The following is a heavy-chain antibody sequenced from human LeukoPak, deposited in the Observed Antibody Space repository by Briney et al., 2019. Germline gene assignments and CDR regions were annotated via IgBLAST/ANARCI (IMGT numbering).Heavy chain of an antibody. V-gene: IGHV3-30*04. Sequence: GGSLRLSCAASGFTFNNYAIHWVRQAPGQGLEWVAVISYDGSNKYYADSVKGRFTISRDNSKNTLYLQMHSLKAEDTAVYYCARDLGQYYDTSDNWFDPWGQGTLVTVSS. J-gene: IGHJ5*02. CDR1: GFTFNNYA. CDR3: ARDLGQYYDTSDNWFDP. CDR2: ISYDGSNK. D-gene: IGHD3-22*01.